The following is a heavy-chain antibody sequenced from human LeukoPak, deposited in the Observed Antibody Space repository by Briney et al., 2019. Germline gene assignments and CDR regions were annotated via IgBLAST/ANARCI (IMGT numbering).Heavy chain of an antibody. Sequence: SETLSLTCSVSGGSINHHYWSWIRQPPGKGLEWIGYINYSGSTDYNPSLKSRVTISVDTSKNQFSLKLSSVTAADTAVYYCARGGGTVDYWGQGTLVTVSS. D-gene: IGHD1-14*01. CDR2: INYSGST. CDR3: ARGGGTVDY. V-gene: IGHV4-59*11. CDR1: GGSINHHY. J-gene: IGHJ4*02.